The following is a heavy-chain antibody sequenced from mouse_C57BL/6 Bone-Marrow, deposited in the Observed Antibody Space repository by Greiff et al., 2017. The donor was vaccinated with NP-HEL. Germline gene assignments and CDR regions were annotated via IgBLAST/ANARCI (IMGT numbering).Heavy chain of an antibody. D-gene: IGHD1-1*01. J-gene: IGHJ3*01. CDR3: ARSGATVVPY. Sequence: QVQLKESGAELVKPGASVKISCKASGYAFSSYWMNWVKQRPGKGLEWIGQIYPGDGDTNYNGKFKGKATLTADKSSSTAYMQLSSLTSEDSAVYFCARSGATVVPYWGQGTLVTVSA. CDR1: GYAFSSYW. V-gene: IGHV1-80*01. CDR2: IYPGDGDT.